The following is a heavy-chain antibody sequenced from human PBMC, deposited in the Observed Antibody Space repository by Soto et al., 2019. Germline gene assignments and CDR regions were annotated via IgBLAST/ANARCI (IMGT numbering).Heavy chain of an antibody. CDR3: ARGIYGWGNSGPYDD. Sequence: EVPLVESGGGLIQPGGSLRLSCAASGFTVSSNFMNWVRQVPGKGLEWVSVIYSDGSTYYADTVKGRFTISRDNSKNTVYLQMNTLRDEDTAVYYCARGIYGWGNSGPYDDWGQGTLVTVSS. CDR1: GFTVSSNF. J-gene: IGHJ4*02. D-gene: IGHD3-16*01. V-gene: IGHV3-53*01. CDR2: IYSDGST.